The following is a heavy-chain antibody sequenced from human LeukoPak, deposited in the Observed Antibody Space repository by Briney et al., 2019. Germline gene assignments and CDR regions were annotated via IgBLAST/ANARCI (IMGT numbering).Heavy chain of an antibody. CDR2: INHSGST. V-gene: IGHV4-34*01. CDR3: ARGVGAAGTRGDY. CDR1: GGSFSGYY. Sequence: SETLSLTCAVYGGSFSGYYWSWIRQPPGKGLEWIGEINHSGSTNYNPSLKSRVTISVDTSKDQFSLKLSSVTAADTAVYYCARGVGAAGTRGDYWGQGTLVTVSS. D-gene: IGHD6-13*01. J-gene: IGHJ4*02.